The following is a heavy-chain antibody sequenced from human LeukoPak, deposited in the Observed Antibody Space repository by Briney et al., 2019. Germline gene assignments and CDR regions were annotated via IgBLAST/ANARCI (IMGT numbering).Heavy chain of an antibody. Sequence: GGSLRLSCAASGFTFSSYAMHWVRQAPGKGLEWVAVISYDGSNKYYADSVKGRFTISRDNSKNTLYLQMSSLRAEDTAVYYCARDPPYDSSGYYFDYWGQGTLVTVSS. J-gene: IGHJ4*02. CDR1: GFTFSSYA. D-gene: IGHD3-22*01. CDR2: ISYDGSNK. V-gene: IGHV3-30-3*01. CDR3: ARDPPYDSSGYYFDY.